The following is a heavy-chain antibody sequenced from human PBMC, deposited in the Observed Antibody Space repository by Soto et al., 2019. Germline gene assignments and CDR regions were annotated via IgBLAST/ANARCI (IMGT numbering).Heavy chain of an antibody. J-gene: IGHJ4*02. CDR3: VRGPYNYNSRYFDY. CDR2: IYYSGST. D-gene: IGHD1-1*01. V-gene: IGHV4-31*03. CDR1: GGSISSGGYY. Sequence: SETLSLTCTVSGGSISSGGYYWSWIRQHPGKGLEWIGYIYYSGSTNYNPSAESRVSMSVDTSKNQFSLRLYSVTAADTAVYYCVRGPYNYNSRYFDYWGQGTLVTVSS.